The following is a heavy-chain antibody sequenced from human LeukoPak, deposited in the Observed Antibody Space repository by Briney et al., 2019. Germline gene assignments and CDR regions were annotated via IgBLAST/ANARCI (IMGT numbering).Heavy chain of an antibody. D-gene: IGHD7-27*01. Sequence: SETLSLTCTVSGGSISSSSYSWGWIRQPPGRGLEWIGSISYTGNTYYHPSLKSRVTISIDTSKNQFSLNLSSVTAADTAVYYCARLTGDLRRLIYYFYYYMDVWGKGTTVTVSS. V-gene: IGHV4-39*07. CDR3: ARLTGDLRRLIYYFYYYMDV. CDR2: ISYTGNT. J-gene: IGHJ6*03. CDR1: GGSISSSSYS.